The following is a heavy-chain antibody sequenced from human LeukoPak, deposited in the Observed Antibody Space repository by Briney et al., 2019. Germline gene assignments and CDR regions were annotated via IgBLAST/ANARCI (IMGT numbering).Heavy chain of an antibody. Sequence: SETLSLTCTVSGGSISSSSYYWGWIRQPPGKGLEWIGSIYYSGSTFYNPSLRRRVTISVDTSNNQFSLKLSSVTAADTAVYYCARQGIFFGSGPFDSWGQGTLVTVPS. CDR1: GGSISSSSYY. J-gene: IGHJ4*02. CDR2: IYYSGST. V-gene: IGHV4-39*07. CDR3: ARQGIFFGSGPFDS. D-gene: IGHD3-10*01.